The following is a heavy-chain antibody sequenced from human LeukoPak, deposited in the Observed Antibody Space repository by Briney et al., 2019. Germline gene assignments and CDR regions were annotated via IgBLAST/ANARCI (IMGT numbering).Heavy chain of an antibody. CDR3: AKGGGWWGSGFDY. CDR1: GGSISSGGYS. J-gene: IGHJ4*02. V-gene: IGHV4-30-2*01. CDR2: IYHSGST. Sequence: SQTLSLTCAVSGGSISSGGYSWSWIRQPPGKGLEWIGYIYHSGSTNYNPSLKSRVTISVDTSKNQFSLKLSSVTAADTAVYYCAKGGGWWGSGFDYWGQGTLVTVSS. D-gene: IGHD6-19*01.